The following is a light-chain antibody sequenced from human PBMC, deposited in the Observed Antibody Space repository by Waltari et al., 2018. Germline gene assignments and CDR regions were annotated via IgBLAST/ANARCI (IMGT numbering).Light chain of an antibody. J-gene: IGLJ2*01. Sequence: QSVLTQPPSVSEAPRQRVTISCSGSSSNIGNNAVNWYQRLPGEAPNPLIYYHYLLPSGVSDRFSGSKSGTSASMAIGGLLSEDEGDYYCAAWDDSLNAVVFGGGTKLTVL. CDR2: YHY. V-gene: IGLV1-36*01. CDR3: AAWDDSLNAVV. CDR1: SSNIGNNA.